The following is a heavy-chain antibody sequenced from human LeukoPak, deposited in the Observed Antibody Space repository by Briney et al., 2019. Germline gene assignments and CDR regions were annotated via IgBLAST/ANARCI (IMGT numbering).Heavy chain of an antibody. CDR1: GGSFSGYY. V-gene: IGHV4-59*01. CDR2: IYYSGST. J-gene: IGHJ3*02. D-gene: IGHD1-26*01. Sequence: SETLSLTCAVYGGSFSGYYWSWIRQPPGKGLEWIGYIYYSGSTNYNPSLKSRVTISVDTSKNQFPLKLSSVTAADTAVYYCARSIVGAGGDAFDIWGQGTMVTVSS. CDR3: ARSIVGAGGDAFDI.